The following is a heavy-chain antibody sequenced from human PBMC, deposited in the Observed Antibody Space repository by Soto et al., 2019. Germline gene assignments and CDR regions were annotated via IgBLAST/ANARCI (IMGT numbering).Heavy chain of an antibody. Sequence: VQLVESGGGLVQPGGSLRLSCAASGFTFNNSWMHWARQAPGKGLVWVSRINTDGGTTTYADSVKGRFTISRDNAKSTLYLQMNSLRVEDTAVYYCVRIRRGDGYTFGYWGQGTLVTVSS. D-gene: IGHD5-12*01. J-gene: IGHJ4*02. CDR3: VRIRRGDGYTFGY. V-gene: IGHV3-74*01. CDR1: GFTFNNSW. CDR2: INTDGGTT.